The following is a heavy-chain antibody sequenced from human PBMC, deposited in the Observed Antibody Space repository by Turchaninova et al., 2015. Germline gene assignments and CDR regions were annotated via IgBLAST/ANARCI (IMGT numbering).Heavy chain of an antibody. CDR1: GFSPTPLGVG. CDR3: ARSVIAAPVLGAFDV. Sequence: QITLKESGPTLVKPTQPPTLTCSFSGFSPTPLGVGVGWLLQPPGGAFGCLALINWDDNRHYGPSLNSRLTISKDTSKNQVVLTMTNMDPVDTATYFCARSVIAAPVLGAFDVWGQGTLVTVSS. V-gene: IGHV2-5*05. CDR2: INWDDNR. D-gene: IGHD6-6*01. J-gene: IGHJ3*01.